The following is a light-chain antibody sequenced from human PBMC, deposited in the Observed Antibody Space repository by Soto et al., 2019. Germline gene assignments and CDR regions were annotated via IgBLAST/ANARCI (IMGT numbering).Light chain of an antibody. V-gene: IGKV3-15*01. CDR2: GAS. J-gene: IGKJ4*01. Sequence: EIVMTQSPATLSVSPGERVTLSCRASQSVSSNLAWYQQKPGQAPRLLMYGASTRATGIPARFSGSGSGAEFTLTISSLQSEDFAVYYCQQYNNWPPLTFGGGTKVEIK. CDR3: QQYNNWPPLT. CDR1: QSVSSN.